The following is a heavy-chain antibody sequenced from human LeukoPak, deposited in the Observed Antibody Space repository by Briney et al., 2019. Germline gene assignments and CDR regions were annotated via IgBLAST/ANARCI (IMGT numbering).Heavy chain of an antibody. CDR2: TSDKASGYAT. J-gene: IGHJ3*02. CDR1: GFTFSSYG. Sequence: GRSLRLSCAASGFTFSSYGMHWVRQAPGKGLEWVGRTSDKASGYATECAASVKGRFSISRDDSKNSLYLQMSSLKAEDTAVYYCARRGNTYGPNGFDIWGQGTMVTVSS. CDR3: ARRGNTYGPNGFDI. D-gene: IGHD5-18*01. V-gene: IGHV3-72*01.